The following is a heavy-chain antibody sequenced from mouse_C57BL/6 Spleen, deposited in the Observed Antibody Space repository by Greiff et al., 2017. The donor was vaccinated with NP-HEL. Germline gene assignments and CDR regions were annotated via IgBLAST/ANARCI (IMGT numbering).Heavy chain of an antibody. Sequence: SGAELVRPGASVTLSCKASGYTFTDYEMHWVKQTPVHGLEWIGAIDPETGGTAYNQKFKGKAILTADKSSSTAYMELRSLTSEDSAVYYCTRSETDLWYFDVWGTGTTVTVSS. CDR3: TRSETDLWYFDV. CDR2: IDPETGGT. V-gene: IGHV1-15*01. CDR1: GYTFTDYE. J-gene: IGHJ1*03.